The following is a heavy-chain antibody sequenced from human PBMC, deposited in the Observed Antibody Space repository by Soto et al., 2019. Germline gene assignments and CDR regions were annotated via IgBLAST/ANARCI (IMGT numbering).Heavy chain of an antibody. CDR2: ISAYNGNT. V-gene: IGHV1-18*01. CDR3: ARDSAGYSSSWYRDYYYGMDV. Sequence: QVQLVQSGAEVKKPGASVKVSCKASGYTFTSYGISWVRQAPGQGLEWMGWISAYNGNTNYAQKLQGRVTMTTDTSTSTADMEPRSLRSDDTAVYYCARDSAGYSSSWYRDYYYGMDVWGQGTTVTVSS. CDR1: GYTFTSYG. D-gene: IGHD6-13*01. J-gene: IGHJ6*02.